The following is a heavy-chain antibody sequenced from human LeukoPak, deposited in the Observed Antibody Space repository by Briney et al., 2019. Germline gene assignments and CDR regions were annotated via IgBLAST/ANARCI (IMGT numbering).Heavy chain of an antibody. CDR2: MNPNSCNT. D-gene: IGHD1-26*01. CDR1: GYTFTSYD. V-gene: IGHV1-8*01. Sequence: ASVKVSCKASGYTFTSYDINWLRQATAQGLDWMGWMNPNSCNTGYAQKFQGRAIKTRNTSISTAYMELSSLRSEDTAVYYCARGVPLSWEAQFAWGGHFTYYGMDVWGQGTTVTVPS. CDR3: ARGVPLSWEAQFAWGGHFTYYGMDV. J-gene: IGHJ6*02.